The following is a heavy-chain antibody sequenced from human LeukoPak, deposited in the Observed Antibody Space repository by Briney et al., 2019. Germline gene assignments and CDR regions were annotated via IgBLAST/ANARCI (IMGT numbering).Heavy chain of an antibody. CDR3: ARVSRQWLVRTSWFDP. Sequence: SETLSLTCAVSGGSISSSNWWSWVRQPPGKGLEWIGEIYHSGSTNYNPSLKSRVTISVDKSKNQFSLKLSSVTAADTAVYYCARVSRQWLVRTSWFDPWGQGTLVTVSS. D-gene: IGHD6-19*01. J-gene: IGHJ5*02. CDR1: GGSISSSNW. CDR2: IYHSGST. V-gene: IGHV4-4*02.